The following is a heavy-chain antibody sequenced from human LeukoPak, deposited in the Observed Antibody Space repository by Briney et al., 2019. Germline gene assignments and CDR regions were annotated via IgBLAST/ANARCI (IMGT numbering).Heavy chain of an antibody. CDR2: IVPIFGTA. CDR3: ARDGPTYSYCSGGSCYPD. D-gene: IGHD2-15*01. J-gene: IGHJ4*02. Sequence: ASVKVSCKAPGGTFSGYAISWVRQAPGQGLEWMGGIVPIFGTANYAQKFQGRVTITADKSTSTAYMELSSLRSEDTAVYYCARDGPTYSYCSGGSCYPDWGQGALVTVSS. CDR1: GGTFSGYA. V-gene: IGHV1-69*06.